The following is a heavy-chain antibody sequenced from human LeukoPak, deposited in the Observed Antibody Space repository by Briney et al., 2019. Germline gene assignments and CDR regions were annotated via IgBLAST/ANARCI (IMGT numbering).Heavy chain of an antibody. CDR3: ARVVRHVDY. Sequence: GGSLRLSCAASGFTVSSNYMSWVRQAPGKRPEWVSLIYSDGSTYYADSVKGRFTISRDYSKNTLHLQMNSLRAEDTAVYYCARVVRHVDYWGQGTLVTVSS. V-gene: IGHV3-53*01. CDR1: GFTVSSNY. J-gene: IGHJ4*02. D-gene: IGHD1-1*01. CDR2: IYSDGST.